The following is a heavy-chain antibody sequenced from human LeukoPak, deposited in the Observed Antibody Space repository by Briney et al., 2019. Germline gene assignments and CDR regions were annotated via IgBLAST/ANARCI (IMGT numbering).Heavy chain of an antibody. CDR1: GFAFRSHG. CDR3: VKDDRWVQYAN. Sequence: GGSLRLTCAASGFAFRSHGMNWVRQAPGKGLEWVSGIRGDGVTTYYADSVKGRFTISRDNSKNTLFLQMNSLRAEDTALYYCVKDDRWVQYANWGQGTLVTVSS. V-gene: IGHV3-23*01. J-gene: IGHJ1*01. CDR2: IRGDGVTT. D-gene: IGHD5-24*01.